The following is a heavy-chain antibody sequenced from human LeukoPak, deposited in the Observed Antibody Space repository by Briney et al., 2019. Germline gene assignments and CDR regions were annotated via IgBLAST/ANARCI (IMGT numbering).Heavy chain of an antibody. Sequence: PGGSLRLSCAASGFTFSSYSTNWVRQAPGKGLEWVSSISSSSSYIYYADSVKGRFTISRDNAKNSLYLQMNSLRAEDTALYYCARVGVGAFDYWGQGTLVTVSS. J-gene: IGHJ4*02. CDR1: GFTFSSYS. D-gene: IGHD1-26*01. CDR2: ISSSSSYI. V-gene: IGHV3-21*04. CDR3: ARVGVGAFDY.